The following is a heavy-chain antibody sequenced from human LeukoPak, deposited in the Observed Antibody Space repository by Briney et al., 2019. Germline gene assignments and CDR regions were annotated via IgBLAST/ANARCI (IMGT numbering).Heavy chain of an antibody. Sequence: GGSLRLSCVASGFTISSNYMSWVRQAPGKGLEWVSVIYTGGSTSYADSVKGRFTISRDSSKNTLFLQMNSLRAEDTAVYYCARASTLRTGDAHWGQGTLVTVSS. CDR1: GFTISSNY. CDR2: IYTGGST. V-gene: IGHV3-66*01. D-gene: IGHD7-27*01. J-gene: IGHJ4*02. CDR3: ARASTLRTGDAH.